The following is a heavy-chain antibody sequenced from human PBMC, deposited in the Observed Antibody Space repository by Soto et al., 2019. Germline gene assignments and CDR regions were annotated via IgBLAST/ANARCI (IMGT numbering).Heavy chain of an antibody. J-gene: IGHJ4*02. D-gene: IGHD3-9*01. Sequence: SETLSLTCTVSGGSISSYYWSWIRQPPGKGLEWIGYIYYSGSTNYNPSLKSRVTISVDTSKNQFSLKLSSVTAADTAVYYCAEGDILTGPLYWGQGTLVTVSS. V-gene: IGHV4-59*08. CDR1: GGSISSYY. CDR3: AEGDILTGPLY. CDR2: IYYSGST.